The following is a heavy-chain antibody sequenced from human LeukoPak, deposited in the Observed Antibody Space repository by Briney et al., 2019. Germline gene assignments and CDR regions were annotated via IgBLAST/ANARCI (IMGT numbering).Heavy chain of an antibody. V-gene: IGHV1-2*02. Sequence: ASVKVSCKASGYTFTDYYMHWVRQAPGQGLEWMAWINPNSGGTSYAQKFRDRVTMTRDTSISTAYMELSRLTSGDTAVYYCATLGLNIVGSTTDFDYWGQGTLVTVSS. CDR1: GYTFTDYY. D-gene: IGHD1-26*01. CDR3: ATLGLNIVGSTTDFDY. J-gene: IGHJ4*02. CDR2: INPNSGGT.